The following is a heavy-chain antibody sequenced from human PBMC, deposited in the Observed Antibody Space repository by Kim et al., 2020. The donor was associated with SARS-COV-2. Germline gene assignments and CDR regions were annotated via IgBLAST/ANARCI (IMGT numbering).Heavy chain of an antibody. J-gene: IGHJ5*01. CDR2: ITWDGGSI. Sequence: GGSLRLSCAASGFTFHDYTMYWVRQAPGKGLEWLSLITWDGGSISYGDSVKGRFTVSRDNSKNSLYLHMNSLGPEDTALYYCAKDISTTSGYYTFDSWGLGTRVTVSS. D-gene: IGHD3-22*01. CDR3: AKDISTTSGYYTFDS. V-gene: IGHV3-43*01. CDR1: GFTFHDYT.